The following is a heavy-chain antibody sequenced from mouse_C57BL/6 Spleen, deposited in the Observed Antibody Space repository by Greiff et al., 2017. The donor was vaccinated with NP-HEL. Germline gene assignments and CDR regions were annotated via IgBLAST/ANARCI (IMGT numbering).Heavy chain of an antibody. CDR2: IDPSDSYT. Sequence: VQLQQPGAELVKPGASVKLSCKASGYTFTSYWMQWVKQRPGQGLEWIGEIDPSDSYTNYNQKFKGKATLTVDTSSSTAYMQLSSLTSEDSAVYYCARLLYYGSSYAMDYWGQGTSVTVSS. CDR1: GYTFTSYW. V-gene: IGHV1-50*01. CDR3: ARLLYYGSSYAMDY. J-gene: IGHJ4*01. D-gene: IGHD1-1*01.